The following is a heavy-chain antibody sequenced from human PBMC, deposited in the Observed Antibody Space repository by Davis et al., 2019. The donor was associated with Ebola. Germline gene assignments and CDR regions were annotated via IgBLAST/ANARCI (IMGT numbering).Heavy chain of an antibody. Sequence: ASVKVSCKASGYTFTSYYMHWVRQAPGQGLAWMGIINPSGGSTSYAQKFQVRVTMTRDTSTSTVYMELSSLSSEDKAVYYCARDRKPMVRGDYFDYWGQGTLVTVSS. CDR2: INPSGGST. D-gene: IGHD3-10*01. CDR1: GYTFTSYY. V-gene: IGHV1-46*03. CDR3: ARDRKPMVRGDYFDY. J-gene: IGHJ4*02.